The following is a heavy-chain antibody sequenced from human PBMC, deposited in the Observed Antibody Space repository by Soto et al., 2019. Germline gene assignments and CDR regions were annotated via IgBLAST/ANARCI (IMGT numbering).Heavy chain of an antibody. J-gene: IGHJ4*02. CDR1: GYTFTGYY. Sequence: ASVKVSCKASGYTFTGYYMHWVRQAPGQGLEWMGWINPNSGGTNYAQKFQGRVTMTRDTSISTAYMELSRLRSDDTAVYYCARGSFRLAVAGNGGFLGYWGQGTLVTVS. D-gene: IGHD6-19*01. CDR3: ARGSFRLAVAGNGGFLGY. V-gene: IGHV1-2*02. CDR2: INPNSGGT.